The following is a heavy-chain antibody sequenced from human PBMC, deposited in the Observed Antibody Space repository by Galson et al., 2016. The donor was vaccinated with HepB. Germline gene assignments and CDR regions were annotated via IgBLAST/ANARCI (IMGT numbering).Heavy chain of an antibody. CDR1: GGSISRTNW. J-gene: IGHJ4*02. V-gene: IGHV4-4*02. CDR3: ASLRDRSPLHFDY. D-gene: IGHD1-14*01. CDR2: IYHSGST. Sequence: SETLSLTCAVSGGSISRTNWWSWVRQPPGKGLEWIGEIYHSGSTNYNPSLKSRVTISADKSKNQFSLKLTSVTAADTAVYYCASLRDRSPLHFDYWGQGTLVTVSS.